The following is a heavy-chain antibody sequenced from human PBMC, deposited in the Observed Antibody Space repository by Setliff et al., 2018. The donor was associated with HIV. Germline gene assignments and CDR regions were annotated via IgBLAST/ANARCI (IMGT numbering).Heavy chain of an antibody. CDR3: ARDPPGSGFHLDY. J-gene: IGHJ4*02. D-gene: IGHD5-12*01. CDR1: GFTFSRYG. Sequence: GGSLRLSCAASGFTFSRYGMHWVRQAPGKGLEWVANIKQDGSEKYYVDSVKGRFTISRDNSKNTMYLQMNTLRVEDTAVYYCARDPPGSGFHLDYWGQGTPVTVSS. V-gene: IGHV3-7*01. CDR2: IKQDGSEK.